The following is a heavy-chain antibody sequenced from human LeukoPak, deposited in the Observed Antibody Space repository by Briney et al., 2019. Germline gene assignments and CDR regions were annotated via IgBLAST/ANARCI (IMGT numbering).Heavy chain of an antibody. Sequence: GGSLRLSCAASGFTFSNYWISWVRQAPGKGLEWVANINQDGGEKYYVDSVKGRFTISRDNAKISLYLQMNSLRAEDTAVYYCAISSPVATVGYWGQGTLVTVSS. D-gene: IGHD4-23*01. CDR3: AISSPVATVGY. V-gene: IGHV3-7*01. J-gene: IGHJ4*02. CDR1: GFTFSNYW. CDR2: INQDGGEK.